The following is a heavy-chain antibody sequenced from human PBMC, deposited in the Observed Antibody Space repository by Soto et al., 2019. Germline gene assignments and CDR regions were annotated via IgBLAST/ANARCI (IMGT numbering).Heavy chain of an antibody. CDR2: IYYSGST. CDR1: GGSISSGGYY. V-gene: IGHV4-31*03. J-gene: IGHJ6*02. D-gene: IGHD2-21*01. Sequence: SETLSLTCTVSGGSISSGGYYWSWIRQHPGKGLEWIGYIYYSGSTYYNPSLKSRVTISVDTSKNQFSLKLSSVTAADTAVYYCASRRDCYKLDYYYYYGMDVWGQGTTVTVSS. CDR3: ASRRDCYKLDYYYYYGMDV.